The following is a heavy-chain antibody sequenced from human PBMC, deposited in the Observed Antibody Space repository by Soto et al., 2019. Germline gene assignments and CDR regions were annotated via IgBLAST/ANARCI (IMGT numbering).Heavy chain of an antibody. D-gene: IGHD3-3*01. V-gene: IGHV3-33*01. CDR3: ARGGLEWLSNFDY. CDR2: IWYDGSNK. CDR1: GFTFSNFG. J-gene: IGHJ4*02. Sequence: GGSLRLSCAASGFTFSNFGMHWVRQAPGKGLEWVAVIWYDGSNKYYADSVKGRFTISRDNSKNTLYLQMNSLSAEDTAVYYCARGGLEWLSNFDYWGQGTLVTVSS.